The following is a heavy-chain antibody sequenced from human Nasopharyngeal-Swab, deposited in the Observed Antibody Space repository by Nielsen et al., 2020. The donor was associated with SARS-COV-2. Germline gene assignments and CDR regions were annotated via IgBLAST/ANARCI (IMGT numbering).Heavy chain of an antibody. D-gene: IGHD6-13*01. CDR3: AKVASSSWYNYFDY. CDR1: GFTFSSYA. V-gene: IGHV3-23*01. CDR2: ISGSGGST. J-gene: IGHJ4*02. Sequence: GESLKISCAASGFTFSSYAMSWVRQAPGKGLEWVSAISGSGGSTYYADSVKGRFTISRDNSKNTLYLQMNSLRAEDTAVYYCAKVASSSWYNYFDYWGQGTLVTVSS.